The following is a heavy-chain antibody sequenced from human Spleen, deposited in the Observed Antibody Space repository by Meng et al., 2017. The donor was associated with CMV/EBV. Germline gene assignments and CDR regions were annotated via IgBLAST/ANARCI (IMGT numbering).Heavy chain of an antibody. Sequence: SETLSLTCTVSGGSISSYYWSWIRQPPGKGLEWIGYIYYSGSTNYNPSLKSRVTISVDTSKHQFSLNLNSVTAADTAVYYCAREGHYGDYVDYWGQGTPVTVSS. CDR1: GGSISSYY. CDR2: IYYSGST. D-gene: IGHD4-17*01. CDR3: AREGHYGDYVDY. J-gene: IGHJ4*02. V-gene: IGHV4-59*01.